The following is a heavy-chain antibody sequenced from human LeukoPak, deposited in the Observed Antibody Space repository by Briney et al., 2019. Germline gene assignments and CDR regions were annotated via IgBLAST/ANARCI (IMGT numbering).Heavy chain of an antibody. CDR2: MYHTGST. J-gene: IGHJ4*02. Sequence: SETLSLTCTVSGDSISSGGYYWSWIRQPPGKGLEWIAYMYHTGSTYYNPSLKSRVTISVDTSKNQFSLKLSSVTAADTAVYYCARDLAVAGRRIDYWGQGTLVTVSS. V-gene: IGHV4-30-2*01. CDR1: GDSISSGGYY. D-gene: IGHD6-19*01. CDR3: ARDLAVAGRRIDY.